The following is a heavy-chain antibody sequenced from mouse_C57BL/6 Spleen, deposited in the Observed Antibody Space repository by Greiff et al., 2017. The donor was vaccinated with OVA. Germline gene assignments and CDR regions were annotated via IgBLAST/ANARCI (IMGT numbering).Heavy chain of an antibody. CDR3: ARYGDYEYYFDY. Sequence: VQLKESGGGLVQPGGSLSLSCAASGFTFTDYYMSWVRQPPGKALEWLGFIRNKANGYTTEYSASVKGRFTISRDNSQSILYLQMNALRAEDSATYYCARYGDYEYYFDYWGQGTTLTVSS. V-gene: IGHV7-3*01. D-gene: IGHD2-4*01. CDR1: GFTFTDYY. J-gene: IGHJ2*01. CDR2: IRNKANGYTT.